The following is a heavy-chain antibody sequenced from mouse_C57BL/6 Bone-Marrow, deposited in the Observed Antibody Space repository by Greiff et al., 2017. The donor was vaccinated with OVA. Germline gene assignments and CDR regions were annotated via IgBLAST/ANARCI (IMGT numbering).Heavy chain of an antibody. V-gene: IGHV14-3*01. CDR1: GFNIKNTY. CDR3: ASTLSLYYYGSTYWYFDV. Sequence: EVQLQQSVAELVRPGASVKLSCTASGFNIKNTYMHWVKQRPEQGLEWIGRIDPANGNTKYAPKFQGKATITADTSSNTAYLQLSSLTSEDTAIYYCASTLSLYYYGSTYWYFDVWGTGTTVTVSS. J-gene: IGHJ1*03. CDR2: IDPANGNT. D-gene: IGHD1-1*01.